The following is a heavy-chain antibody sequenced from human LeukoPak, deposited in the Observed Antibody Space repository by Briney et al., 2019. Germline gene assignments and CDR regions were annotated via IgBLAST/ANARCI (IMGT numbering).Heavy chain of an antibody. J-gene: IGHJ4*02. V-gene: IGHV2-5*08. CDR2: IYRNDDK. CDR3: AHMNSSSPIAY. D-gene: IGHD6-13*01. CDR1: GGSITNYYWT. Sequence: TLSLTCTVSGGSITNYYWTWIRQPPGKALEWLALIYRNDDKRYSPYLMSRLTITKDTSKNQVVLTMTSVDPADTATYYCAHMNSSSPIAYWGQGTLVTVSS.